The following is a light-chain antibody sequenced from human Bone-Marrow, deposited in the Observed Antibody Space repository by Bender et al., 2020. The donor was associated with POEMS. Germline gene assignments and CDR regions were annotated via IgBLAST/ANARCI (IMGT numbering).Light chain of an antibody. CDR3: QVWDTSTEVV. J-gene: IGLJ2*01. V-gene: IGLV3-21*02. CDR1: NIGTKI. CDR2: DDS. Sequence: SYVLTQSPSVSVAPGQTARLTCGGNNIGTKIVHWYQQKPGQAPVVVVSDDSDRPSGIPERFSGSNSGNTATLTISRVEAGDEADYYCQVWDTSTEVVFGGGTKLTVL.